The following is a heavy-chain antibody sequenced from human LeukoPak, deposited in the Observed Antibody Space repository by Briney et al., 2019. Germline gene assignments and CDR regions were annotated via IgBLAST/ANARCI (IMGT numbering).Heavy chain of an antibody. CDR3: ARDPSGGHGWFDP. CDR2: IYHSGST. J-gene: IGHJ5*02. CDR1: GGSISSGGYS. D-gene: IGHD3-10*01. Sequence: SQTLSLTCAVSGGSISSGGYSWSWIRQPPGKGLEWIGYIYHSGSTYYNPSLKSRVTISVDRSKNQFSLKLSSVTAADTAVYYCARDPSGGHGWFDPWGQGTLVTVSS. V-gene: IGHV4-30-2*01.